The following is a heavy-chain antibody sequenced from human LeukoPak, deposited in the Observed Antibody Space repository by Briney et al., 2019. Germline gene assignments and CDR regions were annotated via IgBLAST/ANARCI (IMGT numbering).Heavy chain of an antibody. CDR3: AKKGVASFDM. V-gene: IGHV3-23*01. D-gene: IGHD2-15*01. CDR2: ISGRDGST. J-gene: IGHJ3*02. Sequence: GGSLRLSCAASGFTFSSNAMSWVRQSPGKGLEWVSAISGRDGSTYYADSVKGRFTISRDNSKNTLSLQMNSLRAEDTAVYYCAKKGVASFDMWGQGTMVTASS. CDR1: GFTFSSNA.